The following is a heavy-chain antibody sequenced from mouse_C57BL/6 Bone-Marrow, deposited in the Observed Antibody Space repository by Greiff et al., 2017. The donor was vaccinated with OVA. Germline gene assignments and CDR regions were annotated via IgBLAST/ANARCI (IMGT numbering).Heavy chain of an antibody. CDR2: ISYDGSN. Sequence: EVKLEESGPGLVKPSQSLSLTCSVTGYSITSGYYWNWIRQFPGNKLEWMGYISYDGSNNYNPSLKNRISITRDTSKNQFFLKLNSVTTEDTATYYGARDYYYGSSSFAYWGQGTLVTVSA. CDR3: ARDYYYGSSSFAY. CDR1: GYSITSGYY. D-gene: IGHD1-1*01. J-gene: IGHJ3*01. V-gene: IGHV3-6*01.